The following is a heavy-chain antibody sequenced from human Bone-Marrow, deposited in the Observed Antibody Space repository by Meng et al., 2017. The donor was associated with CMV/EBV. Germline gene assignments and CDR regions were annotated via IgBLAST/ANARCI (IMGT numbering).Heavy chain of an antibody. Sequence: GASLKIYCAASGFTFSSYWMSWVRQAPGKGLEWVANIKQDGSEKYYVDSVKGRFTISRDNAKNSLYLQMNSLRAEDTAMYYCARTYDFWSGTDYWGQGTLVSFSS. J-gene: IGHJ4*02. CDR3: ARTYDFWSGTDY. D-gene: IGHD3-3*01. CDR1: GFTFSSYW. CDR2: IKQDGSEK. V-gene: IGHV3-7*01.